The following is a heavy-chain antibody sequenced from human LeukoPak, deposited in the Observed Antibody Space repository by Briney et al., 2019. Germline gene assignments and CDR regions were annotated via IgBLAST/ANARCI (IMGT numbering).Heavy chain of an antibody. CDR1: GGTFSSYA. Sequence: SVKVSCKASGGTFSSYAIGWVRQAPGQGLEWMGGIIPIFGTANYAQKFQGRVTITTDESTSTAYMELSSLRSEDTAVYYCATPMVRGVIGDAFDYWGQGTLVTVSS. CDR2: IIPIFGTA. CDR3: ATPMVRGVIGDAFDY. J-gene: IGHJ4*02. V-gene: IGHV1-69*05. D-gene: IGHD3-10*01.